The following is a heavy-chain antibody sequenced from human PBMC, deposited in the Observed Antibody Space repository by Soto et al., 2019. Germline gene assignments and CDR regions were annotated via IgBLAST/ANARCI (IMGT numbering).Heavy chain of an antibody. CDR1: GFSLSTSGVG. Sequence: QITLKESGPTLVKPTQTLTLTCTFSGFSLSTSGVGVGWIRQPPGKALEWLALIYWDDDKRYSPSLRSRLTINKDTSKNQVVLTMTNMDPVDTATYYCIQSRCGGDFLQSYASHYYYGMDVWGQGTTVTVSS. J-gene: IGHJ6*02. CDR2: IYWDDDK. CDR3: IQSRCGGDFLQSYASHYYYGMDV. V-gene: IGHV2-5*02. D-gene: IGHD2-21*02.